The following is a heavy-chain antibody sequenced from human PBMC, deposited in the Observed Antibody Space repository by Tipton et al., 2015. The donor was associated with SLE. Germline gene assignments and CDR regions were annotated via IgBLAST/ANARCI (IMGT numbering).Heavy chain of an antibody. D-gene: IGHD5-12*01. CDR2: IHYTEGT. CDR1: GCSINSHY. CDR3: ARVMGGGYAGYYYYVMDV. Sequence: TLSLTCTVSGCSINSHYWSWIRQSPGTGLEWLGYIHYTEGTNFNPSIKSRVTISLDTSKNQFSLTLSSVSAADTAVYYCARVMGGGYAGYYYYVMDVWGQGTTVIVSS. V-gene: IGHV4-59*11. J-gene: IGHJ6*02.